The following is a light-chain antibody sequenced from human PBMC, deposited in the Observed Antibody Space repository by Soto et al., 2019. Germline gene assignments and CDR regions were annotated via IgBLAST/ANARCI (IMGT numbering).Light chain of an antibody. CDR1: QGIVDR. CDR2: FAY. J-gene: IGKJ1*01. CDR3: LHTYSFPRT. V-gene: IGKV1-12*01. Sequence: DIQMTQSPSSVSASVGDRVTITCRASQGIVDRLAWYQQRPGKVPQLLIYFAYTLPSGVPSRFSASGSGADFILTITPLQAEDFATYYCLHTYSFPRTFGQGTKVEIK.